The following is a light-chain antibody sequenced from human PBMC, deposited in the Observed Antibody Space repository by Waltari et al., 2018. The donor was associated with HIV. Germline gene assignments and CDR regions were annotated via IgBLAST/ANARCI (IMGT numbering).Light chain of an antibody. CDR1: SSDVGDYIY. CDR3: SSYVGSNRV. Sequence: QSALTQPPSASGSPGQSVTISCTGISSDVGDYIYVSWYQQHPGKAPQLMIYEVNKRPSGVPDRFSGSKSGNTASLTVSGLQAEDEADYYCSSYVGSNRVFGGGTKLTVL. J-gene: IGLJ3*02. CDR2: EVN. V-gene: IGLV2-8*01.